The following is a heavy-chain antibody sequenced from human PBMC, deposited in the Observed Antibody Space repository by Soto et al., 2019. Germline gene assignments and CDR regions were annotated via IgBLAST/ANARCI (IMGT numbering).Heavy chain of an antibody. CDR2: IFYSGST. D-gene: IGHD6-6*01. Sequence: SETLSLTCSVSDASITSPYWSWVRQPPGKGLEWIGSIFYSGSTYYNPSLKSRVTISVDTSKNQFSLKLSSVTAADTAVYYCASYSSSSQFWYYYYGMDVWGQGTTVTVSS. J-gene: IGHJ6*02. CDR1: DASITSPY. V-gene: IGHV4-39*01. CDR3: ASYSSSSQFWYYYYGMDV.